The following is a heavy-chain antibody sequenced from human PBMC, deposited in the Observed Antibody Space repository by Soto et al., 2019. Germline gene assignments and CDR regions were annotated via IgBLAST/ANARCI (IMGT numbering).Heavy chain of an antibody. J-gene: IGHJ5*02. CDR2: IIPILGIA. V-gene: IGHV1-69*04. D-gene: IGHD4-17*01. CDR1: GGTFSSYT. CDR3: ARDPSNGKMTTAS. Sequence: GASVKVSCKASGGTFSSYTISWVRQAPGQGLEWMGRIIPILGIANYAQKFQGRVTITADKSTSTAYMELSSLRSEDTAVYYCARDPSNGKMTTASWGQGTLVTVSS.